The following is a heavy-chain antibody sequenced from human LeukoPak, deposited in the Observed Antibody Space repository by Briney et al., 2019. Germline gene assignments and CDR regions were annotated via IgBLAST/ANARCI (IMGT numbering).Heavy chain of an antibody. D-gene: IGHD3-22*01. J-gene: IGHJ3*02. V-gene: IGHV4-38-2*02. CDR3: ARDLRSLHYYDSSGYLLYAFDI. Sequence: SETLSLTCTVSGYSISSGYYWGWIRQPPGKGLEWIGSIYHSGSTYYNPSLKSRVTISVDTSKNQFSLKLSSVTAADTAVYYCARDLRSLHYYDSSGYLLYAFDIWGQGTMVTVSS. CDR1: GYSISSGYY. CDR2: IYHSGST.